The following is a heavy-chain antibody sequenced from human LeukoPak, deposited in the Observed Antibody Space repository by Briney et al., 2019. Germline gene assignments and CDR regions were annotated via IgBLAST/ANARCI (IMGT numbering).Heavy chain of an antibody. CDR1: GYSITSGYF. CDR2: IYHSGNT. Sequence: PSETLSLTCAVSGYSITSGYFWGWIRQPPGKGLEWIGNIYHSGNTYYNPSLKSRVTISVDTPKNQFSLKLRSVTAADTAVYYCARGNYGYYYMDVWGKGTTVTVSS. CDR3: ARGNYGYYYMDV. J-gene: IGHJ6*03. V-gene: IGHV4-38-2*01.